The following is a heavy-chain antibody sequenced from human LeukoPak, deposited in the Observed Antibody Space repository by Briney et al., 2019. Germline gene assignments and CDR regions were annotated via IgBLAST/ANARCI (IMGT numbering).Heavy chain of an antibody. CDR3: ARVVVVPAAPYYYYYMDV. D-gene: IGHD2-2*01. CDR2: IYYSGST. Sequence: PSETLSLTCTVSGGSISSYYWSWIRQPAGKGLEWIGRIYYSGSTHYNPSLKSRVTMSVDTSKNQLSLNLSSVTAADTAVYYCARVVVVPAAPYYYYYMDVWGKGTTVTVSS. V-gene: IGHV4-4*07. CDR1: GGSISSYY. J-gene: IGHJ6*03.